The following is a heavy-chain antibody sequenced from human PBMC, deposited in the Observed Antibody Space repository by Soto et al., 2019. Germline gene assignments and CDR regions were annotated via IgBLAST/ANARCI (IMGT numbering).Heavy chain of an antibody. J-gene: IGHJ4*02. CDR3: ARSNYGDYGAQPDH. CDR2: IRYSGNT. V-gene: IGHV4-31*03. CDR1: GASINDGAYY. Sequence: QVQLQESGPGLVKPAQTLSLTCTVSGASINDGAYYWNWVRQHPERGLEWIGYIRYSGNTYYNPSLKSRVIISLATCRNQSPLMLSSATAADTAIYYCARSNYGDYGAQPDHWGQGTPVTVSS. D-gene: IGHD4-17*01.